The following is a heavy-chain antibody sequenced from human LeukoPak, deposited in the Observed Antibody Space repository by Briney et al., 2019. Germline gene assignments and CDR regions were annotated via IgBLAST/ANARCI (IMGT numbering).Heavy chain of an antibody. CDR1: GYTFTSYD. Sequence: ASVKVSCKASGYTFTSYDINWVRQAPGQGLEWMGWINPNSGGTNYAQKFQGRVTMTRDTSISTAYMELSRLRSDDTAVYYCARGRNGFDYWGQGTLVTVSS. V-gene: IGHV1-2*02. J-gene: IGHJ4*02. CDR3: ARGRNGFDY. CDR2: INPNSGGT.